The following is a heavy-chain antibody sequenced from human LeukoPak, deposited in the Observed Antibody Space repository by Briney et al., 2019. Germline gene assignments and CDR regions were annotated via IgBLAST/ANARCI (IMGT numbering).Heavy chain of an antibody. D-gene: IGHD4-17*01. J-gene: IGHJ3*02. Sequence: SVKGRFTISRDNAKNSLYLQMNSLRAEDTAVYYCARGPPYGELLFDIWGQGTMVTVSS. V-gene: IGHV3-11*06. CDR3: ARGPPYGELLFDI.